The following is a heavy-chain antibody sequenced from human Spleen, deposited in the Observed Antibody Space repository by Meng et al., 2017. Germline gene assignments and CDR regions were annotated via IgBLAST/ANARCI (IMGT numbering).Heavy chain of an antibody. Sequence: SETLSLTCTVSGGSISSYYWSWIRQPPGKGLEWIGYIYYSGTTDYNPSLKSRVTMSVDTSKNQFSLKLSSVTAADTAVYYCAREVDTAMGRFDYWGQGTRVT. CDR2: IYYSGTT. V-gene: IGHV4-59*01. D-gene: IGHD5-18*01. CDR1: GGSISSYY. J-gene: IGHJ4*02. CDR3: AREVDTAMGRFDY.